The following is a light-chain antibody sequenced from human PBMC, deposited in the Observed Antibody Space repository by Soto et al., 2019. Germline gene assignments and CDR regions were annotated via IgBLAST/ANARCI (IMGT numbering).Light chain of an antibody. J-gene: IGKJ4*01. V-gene: IGKV1-5*01. Sequence: DIQMTQSPSTLSASVGDRVTITCRASQTLRTWLAWYQQKPGKAPKLLIYDVSILQSGVPSRFSGSGSGTEFTLTIGSLQPDDFATYYCQQYNGYPLIFGGGTKVEFK. CDR1: QTLRTW. CDR2: DVS. CDR3: QQYNGYPLI.